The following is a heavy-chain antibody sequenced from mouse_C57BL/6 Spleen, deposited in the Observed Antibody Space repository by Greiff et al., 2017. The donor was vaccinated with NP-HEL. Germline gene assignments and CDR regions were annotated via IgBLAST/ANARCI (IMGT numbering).Heavy chain of an antibody. J-gene: IGHJ4*01. Sequence: VQLVESGPELVKPGASVKISCKASGYAFSSSWMNWVKQRPGKGLEWIGRIYPGDGDNNYNVKFKGKATLTADKSSSTAYMQLSSLTSEDSAVYFCARNYGAMDYWGQGTSVTVSS. V-gene: IGHV1-82*01. CDR1: GYAFSSSW. CDR2: IYPGDGDN. CDR3: ARNYGAMDY. D-gene: IGHD2-4*01.